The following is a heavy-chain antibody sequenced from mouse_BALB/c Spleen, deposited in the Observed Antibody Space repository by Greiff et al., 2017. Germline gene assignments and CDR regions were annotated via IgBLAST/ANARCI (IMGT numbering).Heavy chain of an antibody. V-gene: IGHV2-9*02. J-gene: IGHJ3*01. D-gene: IGHD1-1*01. CDR1: GFSLTSYG. CDR3: ARDQGYYGSSCAY. Sequence: VQVVESGPGLVAPSQSLSITCTVSGFSLTSYGVHWVRQPPGKGLEWLGVIWAGGSTNYNSALMSRLSISKDNSKSQVFLKMNSLQTDDTAMYYCARDQGYYGSSCAYWGQGTLVTVSA. CDR2: IWAGGST.